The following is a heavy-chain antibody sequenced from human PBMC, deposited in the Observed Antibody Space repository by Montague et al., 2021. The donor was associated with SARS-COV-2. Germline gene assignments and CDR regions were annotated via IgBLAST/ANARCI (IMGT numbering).Heavy chain of an antibody. J-gene: IGHJ6*02. D-gene: IGHD3-22*01. CDR1: GGSISNYY. CDR2: IYYSGST. Sequence: SETLSLTCTVSGGSISNYYWGWIRQPPGRGLEWIGHIYYSGSTDYSPSLKSRVTISLDTSKNQFSLKVTSVTAADTAVYYCARGGGYYNYGLDVWGPGTTVTVSS. V-gene: IGHV4-59*01. CDR3: ARGGGYYNYGLDV.